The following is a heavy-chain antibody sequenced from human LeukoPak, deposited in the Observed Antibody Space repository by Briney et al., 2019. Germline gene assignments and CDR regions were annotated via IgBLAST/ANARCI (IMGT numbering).Heavy chain of an antibody. J-gene: IGHJ4*02. V-gene: IGHV4-34*01. Sequence: SETLSLTCAVSGGSFSGYYWSWIRQPPGKGLEWIGEINHSGSTNYNPSLKSRVTISVDTSKNQFSLKLSSVTAADTAVYYCARVTGYDYVWGSYRYPKEFDYWGQGTLVTVSS. D-gene: IGHD3-16*02. CDR2: INHSGST. CDR3: ARVTGYDYVWGSYRYPKEFDY. CDR1: GGSFSGYY.